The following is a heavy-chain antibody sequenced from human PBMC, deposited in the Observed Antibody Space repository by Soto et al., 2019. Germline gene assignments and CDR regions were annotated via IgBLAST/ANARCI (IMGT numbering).Heavy chain of an antibody. CDR3: ARTPSRAAGPHYYYYYGMDV. V-gene: IGHV5-51*01. D-gene: IGHD6-13*01. J-gene: IGHJ6*02. CDR1: GYSFTSYW. Sequence: GESLKISCKGSGYSFTSYWIGWVLQMPWKGLEWMGIIYPGDSDTRYSPSFQGQVTISADKSISTAYLQWSSLKASDTAMYYCARTPSRAAGPHYYYYYGMDVWGQGTTVTVSS. CDR2: IYPGDSDT.